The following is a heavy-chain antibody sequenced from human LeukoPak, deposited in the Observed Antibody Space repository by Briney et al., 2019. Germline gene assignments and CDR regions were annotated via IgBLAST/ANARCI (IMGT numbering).Heavy chain of an antibody. CDR3: ATSDYGGYWYFDL. J-gene: IGHJ2*01. CDR1: GDSVNNYY. D-gene: IGHD4/OR15-4a*01. V-gene: IGHV4-59*08. Sequence: SETLSLTCSVSGDSVNNYYWTRIRQPQGKGLEGFGYIFNTGDTEYNPSLESRVSISIDTSKNQFSLRLTSVTAADTAIYYCATSDYGGYWYFDLWGRGTLVTVSS. CDR2: IFNTGDT.